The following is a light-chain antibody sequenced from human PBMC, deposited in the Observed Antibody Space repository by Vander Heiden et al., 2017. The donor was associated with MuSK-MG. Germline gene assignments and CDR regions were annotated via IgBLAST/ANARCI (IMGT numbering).Light chain of an antibody. CDR1: NIGSKS. J-gene: IGLJ1*01. CDR2: YDS. Sequence: SYVLPPTPSLSVAPGKAARITCGGKNIGSKSVHWYQQKPGQAPVLVIYYDSDRPSGIPERFSGSNSGNTATLTISRVEAGDEADYYCQVWDSSSDLGVFGTGTKVTVL. V-gene: IGLV3-21*04. CDR3: QVWDSSSDLGV.